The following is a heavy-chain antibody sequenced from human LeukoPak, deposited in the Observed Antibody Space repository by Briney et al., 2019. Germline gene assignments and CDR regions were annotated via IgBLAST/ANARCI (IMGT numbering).Heavy chain of an antibody. CDR1: GFAFSNYW. V-gene: IGHV3-74*01. J-gene: IGHJ4*02. D-gene: IGHD2-2*01. Sequence: GGSLRLSCAASGFAFSNYWIHWVRQAPGKGLVWVSRINSDGSSTSYADSVKGRFTISRDNAKNTLYLQMNSLRAEDTAVYYCARDGYCSSTSCYYFDYWGQGTLVTVSS. CDR2: INSDGSST. CDR3: ARDGYCSSTSCYYFDY.